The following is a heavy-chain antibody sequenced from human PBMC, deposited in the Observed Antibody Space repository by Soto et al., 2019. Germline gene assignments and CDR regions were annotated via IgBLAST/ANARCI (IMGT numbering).Heavy chain of an antibody. J-gene: IGHJ4*02. CDR1: GYTFTSYD. D-gene: IGHD6-19*01. CDR3: ASQAVSGTGGSGYDY. CDR2: MNPNSGNT. Sequence: ASLKVSCKASGYTFTSYDINWVRQATGQGLEWMGWMNPNSGNTGYVQKFQGRVTMTRNTSISTAYMELSSLRSEDTAVYYCASQAVSGTGGSGYDYWGQGTLVTVSS. V-gene: IGHV1-8*01.